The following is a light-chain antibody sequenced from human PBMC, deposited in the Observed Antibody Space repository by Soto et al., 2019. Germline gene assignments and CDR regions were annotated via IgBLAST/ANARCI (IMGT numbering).Light chain of an antibody. CDR1: NIGIKS. CDR3: QVWDSSSDHVV. V-gene: IGLV3-21*04. J-gene: IGLJ2*01. Sequence: SYELTQPPSVSVAPGKTATITCGGNNIGIKSVHWYQQKPGQAPVLVIYYDSDRPSGIPERFSGSNSGNTATLTISRVEVGDEADYHCQVWDSSSDHVVFGGGTKVTVL. CDR2: YDS.